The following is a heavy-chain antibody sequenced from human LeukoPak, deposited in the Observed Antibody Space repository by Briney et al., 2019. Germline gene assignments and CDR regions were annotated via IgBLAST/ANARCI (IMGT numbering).Heavy chain of an antibody. D-gene: IGHD6-19*01. CDR1: GYTFTGYY. CDR3: ARDLAHRYSSGWCFDY. Sequence: ASVKVSCKASGYTFTGYYMHWVRQTPGQGLEWMGRINPNSGGTNYAQKFQGRVTMTRDTSISTAYMELSRLRSDDTAVYYCARDLAHRYSSGWCFDYWGQGTLVTVSS. J-gene: IGHJ4*02. V-gene: IGHV1-2*06. CDR2: INPNSGGT.